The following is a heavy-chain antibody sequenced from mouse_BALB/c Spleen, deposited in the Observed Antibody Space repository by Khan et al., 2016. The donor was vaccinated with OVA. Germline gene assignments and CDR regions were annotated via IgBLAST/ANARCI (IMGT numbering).Heavy chain of an antibody. J-gene: IGHJ4*01. CDR3: ARQPYYHYNIMDY. D-gene: IGHD2-4*01. V-gene: IGHV2-6-1*01. Sequence: SVPGPLPPSPPTPLPRPIPPLSLPNSPLHWLRKPSGKGLEWLVVIWSDGSTTYNSALKSRLTISKDNSKSQVFLKVNSLQTDDTAMYFCARQPYYHYNIMDYWGQGTSVTVSS. CDR2: IWSDGST. CDR1: PLSLPNSP.